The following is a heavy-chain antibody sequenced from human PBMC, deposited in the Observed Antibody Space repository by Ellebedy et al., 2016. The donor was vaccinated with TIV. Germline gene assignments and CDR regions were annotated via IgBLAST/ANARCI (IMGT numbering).Heavy chain of an antibody. D-gene: IGHD5-24*01. CDR3: ARSEEYGDYEYQLGRWLQLMDY. Sequence: ASVKVSCXASGYTFTSYGISWVRQAPGQGLEWMGWISAYNGNTNYAQKLQGRVTMTTDTSTSTAYMELRSLRSDDTAVYYCARSEEYGDYEYQLGRWLQLMDYWGQGTLVTVSS. CDR1: GYTFTSYG. J-gene: IGHJ4*02. CDR2: ISAYNGNT. V-gene: IGHV1-18*01.